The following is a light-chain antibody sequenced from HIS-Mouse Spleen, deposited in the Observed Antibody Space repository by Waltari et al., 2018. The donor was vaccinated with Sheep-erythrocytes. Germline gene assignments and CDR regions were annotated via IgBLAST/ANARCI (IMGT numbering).Light chain of an antibody. CDR2: DVS. Sequence: QSALTQPRSVSGSPGQSVTISCTGNSSHVGGYNSVSWYQQHPGKAPKLMIYDVSKRPSGVPDRFSGSKSGNTASLTISGLQAEDEADYYCCSYAGSYNHVFATGTKVTVL. J-gene: IGLJ1*01. V-gene: IGLV2-11*01. CDR1: SSHVGGYNS. CDR3: CSYAGSYNHV.